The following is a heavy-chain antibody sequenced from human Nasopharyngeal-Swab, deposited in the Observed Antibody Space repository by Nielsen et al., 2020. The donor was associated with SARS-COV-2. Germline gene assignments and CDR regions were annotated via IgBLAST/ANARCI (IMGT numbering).Heavy chain of an antibody. CDR1: GFILSSTS. D-gene: IGHD2-8*01. Sequence: GRSLRLSCAVFGFILSSTSISWVRPAPRKGLEWVSVTEIGGIQNYADSVKGRFPIPQNSSTNTLSLQMNSLRVEDTAVYYCARDLGGGYCTTINCLGSWGQGTLVTVSS. CDR3: ARDLGGGYCTTINCLGS. CDR2: TEIGGIQ. J-gene: IGHJ1*01. V-gene: IGHV3-53*01.